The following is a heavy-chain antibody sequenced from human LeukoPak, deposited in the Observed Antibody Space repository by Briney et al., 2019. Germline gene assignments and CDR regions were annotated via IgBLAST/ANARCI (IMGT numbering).Heavy chain of an antibody. CDR1: GYTVTSYG. J-gene: IGHJ6*02. CDR3: ARASDSSGYSPLYYYYGMDV. CDR2: ISAYNCST. Sequence: ASVEVSCKASGYTVTSYGISWVRQAPGQGLEWRGWISAYNCSTNYAQKLQGRVTMTTDTFTSTAYMELRSLRSDDTAVYHCARASDSSGYSPLYYYYGMDVWGQGTTVTVSS. D-gene: IGHD3-22*01. V-gene: IGHV1-18*01.